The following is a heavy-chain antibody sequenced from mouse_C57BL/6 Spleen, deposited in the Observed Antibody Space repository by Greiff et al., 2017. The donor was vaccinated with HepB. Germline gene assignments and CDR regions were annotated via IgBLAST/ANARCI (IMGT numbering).Heavy chain of an antibody. D-gene: IGHD1-1*01. V-gene: IGHV3-6*01. CDR2: ISYDGSN. J-gene: IGHJ1*03. CDR1: GYSITSGYY. CDR3: GRVRPPYYGSNYGYFDV. Sequence: ESGPGLVKPSQSLSLTCSVTGYSITSGYYWNWIRQFPGNKLEWMGYISYDGSNNYNPSLKNRISITRDTSKNQFFLKLNSGTTEDTATYYCGRVRPPYYGSNYGYFDVWGTGTTVTVSS.